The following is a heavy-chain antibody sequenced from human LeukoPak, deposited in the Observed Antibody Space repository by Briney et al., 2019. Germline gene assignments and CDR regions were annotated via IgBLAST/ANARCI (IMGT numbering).Heavy chain of an antibody. D-gene: IGHD3-10*01. Sequence: PSETLSLTCTVSGGSISSYYWSWIRQPPGKGLKWIGYIYYSGSTNYNPSLKSRVTISVDTSKNQFSLKLSSVTAADTDVYYCARGGSTSYREFLYNWFDPWGQGTLVTVSS. CDR3: ARGGSTSYREFLYNWFDP. V-gene: IGHV4-59*01. CDR2: IYYSGST. J-gene: IGHJ5*02. CDR1: GGSISSYY.